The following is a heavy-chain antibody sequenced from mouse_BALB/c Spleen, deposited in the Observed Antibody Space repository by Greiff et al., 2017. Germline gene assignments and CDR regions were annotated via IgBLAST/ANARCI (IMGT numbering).Heavy chain of an antibody. V-gene: IGHV5-6-5*01. CDR3: ARARTTANYFDY. Sequence: EVQVVESGGGLVKPGGSLKLSCAASGFTFSSYAMSWVRQTPEKRLEWVASISSGGSTYYPDSVKGRFTISRDNARNILYLQMSSLRSEDTAMYYCARARTTANYFDYWGQGTTLTVSS. CDR1: GFTFSSYA. CDR2: ISSGGST. J-gene: IGHJ2*01. D-gene: IGHD1-2*01.